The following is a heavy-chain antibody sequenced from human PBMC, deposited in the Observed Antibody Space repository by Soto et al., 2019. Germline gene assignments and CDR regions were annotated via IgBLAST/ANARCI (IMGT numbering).Heavy chain of an antibody. Sequence: SVKVSCKASGGTFSSYAISWVRQAPGQGLEWMGGIIPIFGTANYAQKFQGRVTITADESTSTAYMELSSLRSEDTAVYYCARTVGATTGYYYYGMDVWGQGTTVTVSS. CDR3: ARTVGATTGYYYYGMDV. D-gene: IGHD1-26*01. J-gene: IGHJ6*02. CDR2: IIPIFGTA. V-gene: IGHV1-69*13. CDR1: GGTFSSYA.